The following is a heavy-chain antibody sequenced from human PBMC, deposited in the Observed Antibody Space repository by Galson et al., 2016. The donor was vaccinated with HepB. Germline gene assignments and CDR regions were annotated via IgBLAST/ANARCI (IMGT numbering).Heavy chain of an antibody. CDR1: GGSFSSYT. V-gene: IGHV1-69*13. CDR3: AGEIFQYLGSGSSFEY. J-gene: IGHJ4*02. Sequence: SVKVSCKASGGSFSSYTINWVRQAPGQGLEWMGGVIPMFATTTYAQRFQGRVTITADESTTTVYMELSSLRSQDTAVYFCAGEIFQYLGSGSSFEYWGQGTLVTVSS. CDR2: VIPMFATT. D-gene: IGHD3-10*01.